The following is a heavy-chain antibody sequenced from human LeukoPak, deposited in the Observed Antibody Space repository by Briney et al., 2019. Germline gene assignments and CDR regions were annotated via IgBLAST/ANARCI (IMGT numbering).Heavy chain of an antibody. Sequence: ASVNVSRKVSGYTLTELSMHWVRQAPGKGLEWMGGFDPEDGETIYAQKFQGRVTMTEDTSTDTAYMELSSLRSEDTAVYYCATLVGSSGWYGEGWFDPWGQGTLVTVSS. CDR3: ATLVGSSGWYGEGWFDP. D-gene: IGHD6-19*01. CDR1: GYTLTELS. V-gene: IGHV1-24*01. J-gene: IGHJ5*02. CDR2: FDPEDGET.